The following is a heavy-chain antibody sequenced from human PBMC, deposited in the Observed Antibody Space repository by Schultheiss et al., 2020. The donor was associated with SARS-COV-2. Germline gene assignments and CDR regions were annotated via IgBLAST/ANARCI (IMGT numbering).Heavy chain of an antibody. CDR1: GFTFSSYA. J-gene: IGHJ4*02. Sequence: GGSLRLSCAASGFTFSSYAMSWVRQAPGKGLEWVSAISGSGGSTYYADSVKGRFTISRDNSKNSLYLQMDSLRAEDTAVYYCARRRDYFDYWAQGTLVTVSS. CDR3: ARRRDYFDY. CDR2: ISGSGGST. V-gene: IGHV3-23*01.